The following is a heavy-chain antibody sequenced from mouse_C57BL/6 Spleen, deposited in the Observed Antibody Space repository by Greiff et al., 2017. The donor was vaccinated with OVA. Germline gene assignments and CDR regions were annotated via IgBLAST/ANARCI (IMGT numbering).Heavy chain of an antibody. J-gene: IGHJ1*03. D-gene: IGHD3-1*01. Sequence: EVQGVESGPGMVKPSQSLSLTCTVTGYSITSGYDWHWIRHFPGNKLEWMGYISYSGSTNYNPSLKSRISITHDTSKNHFFLKLNSVTTEDTATYYCARGGYEGYFDVWGTGTTVTVSS. CDR3: ARGGYEGYFDV. CDR1: GYSITSGYD. CDR2: ISYSGST. V-gene: IGHV3-1*01.